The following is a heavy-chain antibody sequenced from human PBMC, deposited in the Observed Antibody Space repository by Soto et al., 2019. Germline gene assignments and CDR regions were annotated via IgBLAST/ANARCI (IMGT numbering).Heavy chain of an antibody. V-gene: IGHV3-23*01. CDR3: AKDRHDFWSGYYREYYYYYMDV. D-gene: IGHD3-3*01. J-gene: IGHJ6*03. CDR1: GFTFSSYA. Sequence: GGSLRLSCAASGFTFSSYAMSWVRQAPGKGLEWVSAISGSGGSTYYADSVKGRFTISRDNSKNTLYLQMNSLRAEDTAVYYCAKDRHDFWSGYYREYYYYYMDVWGKGTTVTVSS. CDR2: ISGSGGST.